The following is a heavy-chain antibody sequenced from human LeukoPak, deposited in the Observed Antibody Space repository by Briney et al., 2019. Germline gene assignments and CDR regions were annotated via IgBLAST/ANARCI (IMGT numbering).Heavy chain of an antibody. CDR3: ARDNYGDYACLY. D-gene: IGHD4-17*01. J-gene: IGHJ4*02. CDR1: GGTFSSYA. V-gene: IGHV1-69*13. Sequence: SVKVSCKASGGTFSSYAISWVRQAPGQGLEWMGGIIPIFGTANYAQKFQGRVTITADESTSTAYMELSSLRSEDTAVYYCARDNYGDYACLYWGQGTLVTVSS. CDR2: IIPIFGTA.